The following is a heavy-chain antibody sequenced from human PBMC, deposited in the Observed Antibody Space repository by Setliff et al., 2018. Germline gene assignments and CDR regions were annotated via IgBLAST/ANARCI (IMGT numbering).Heavy chain of an antibody. D-gene: IGHD1-26*01. CDR1: GFTFSNYW. CDR3: ARSGNYRVDY. J-gene: IGHJ4*02. Sequence: PGGSLRLSCAASGFTFSNYWMHWVRQAPGKGLVWVSRIDSDGSVTNYADSVRGRFIISRDNAKNTLYLQMNSLRDEDTAMYYCARSGNYRVDYWGQGTLVTVSS. CDR2: IDSDGSVT. V-gene: IGHV3-74*01.